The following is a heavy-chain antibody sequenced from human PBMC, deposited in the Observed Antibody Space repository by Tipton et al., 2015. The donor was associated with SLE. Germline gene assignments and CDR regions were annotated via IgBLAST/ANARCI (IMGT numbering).Heavy chain of an antibody. CDR2: IYYSGST. J-gene: IGHJ4*02. V-gene: IGHV4-59*01. D-gene: IGHD6-19*01. CDR3: ATGIAVAGPFDY. CDR1: GGSISSYY. Sequence: LRLSCPVSGGSISSYYWSWIRQPPGKGLEWIGYIYYSGSTNYNPSLKSRVTISVDTSKNQFSLKLSSVTAADTAVYYCATGIAVAGPFDYWGQGTLVTVSS.